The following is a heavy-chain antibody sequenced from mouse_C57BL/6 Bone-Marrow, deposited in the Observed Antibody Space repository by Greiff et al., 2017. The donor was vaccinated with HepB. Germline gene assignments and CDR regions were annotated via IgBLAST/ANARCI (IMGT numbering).Heavy chain of an antibody. J-gene: IGHJ2*01. CDR1: GYAFSSSW. V-gene: IGHV1-82*01. CDR2: IYPGDGDT. Sequence: QVQLKQSGPELVKPGASVKISCKASGYAFSSSWMNWVKQRPGKGLEWIGRIYPGDGDTNYNGKFKGKATLTADKSSSTAYMQLSSLTSEDSAVYFCARSYYSNRYYFDYWGQGTTLTVSS. D-gene: IGHD2-5*01. CDR3: ARSYYSNRYYFDY.